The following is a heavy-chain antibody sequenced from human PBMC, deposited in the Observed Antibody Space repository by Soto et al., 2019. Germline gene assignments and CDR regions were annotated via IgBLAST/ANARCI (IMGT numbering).Heavy chain of an antibody. D-gene: IGHD3-10*02. Sequence: QVRLVQSGAEVKEPGDSVRVSCEASGYTFTAYHIHWVRQAPGQGLEWMGWINPKFGDTGYAQDSQGRVSMTSDMSISTVYMEWSRLTSDDTAIYYCARNMDYYYGRGSGNGHGVWGPGTTVTVFS. J-gene: IGHJ6*02. CDR3: ARNMDYYYGRGSGNGHGV. V-gene: IGHV1-2*02. CDR2: INPKFGDT. CDR1: GYTFTAYH.